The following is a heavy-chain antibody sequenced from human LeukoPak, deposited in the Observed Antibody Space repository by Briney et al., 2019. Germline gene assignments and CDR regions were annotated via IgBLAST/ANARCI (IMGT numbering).Heavy chain of an antibody. CDR2: ICGRGGGT. Sequence: GGSLRLSCAASGFSFSSYAMSWVRQAPGKGVEWVSAICGRGGGTYYADSVKGRFTISRDNSKNTLYLQMNSLRAEDTAVYYCAKDRFLWASVGAFDIWGQGTMVTVSS. J-gene: IGHJ3*02. CDR3: AKDRFLWASVGAFDI. D-gene: IGHD2/OR15-2a*01. V-gene: IGHV3-23*01. CDR1: GFSFSSYA.